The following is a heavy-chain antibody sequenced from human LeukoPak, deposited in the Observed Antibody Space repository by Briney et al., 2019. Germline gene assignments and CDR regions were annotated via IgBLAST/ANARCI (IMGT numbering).Heavy chain of an antibody. D-gene: IGHD6-19*01. J-gene: IGHJ4*02. Sequence: GGSLRLSCAASGFTFSSYAMHWVRQAPGKGLEWVAVISYGGSNKYYADSVKGRFTISRDNSKNTLYLQMNSLRAEDTAVYYCARTGYSSGWLGGFDYWGQGTLVTVSS. CDR2: ISYGGSNK. V-gene: IGHV3-30-3*01. CDR3: ARTGYSSGWLGGFDY. CDR1: GFTFSSYA.